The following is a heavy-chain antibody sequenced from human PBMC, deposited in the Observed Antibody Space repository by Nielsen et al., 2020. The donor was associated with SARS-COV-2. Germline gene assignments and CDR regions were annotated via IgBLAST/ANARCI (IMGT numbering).Heavy chain of an antibody. CDR2: ISGSGSRT. CDR1: GFTFSSYA. J-gene: IGHJ4*02. CDR3: ATSGRYY. V-gene: IGHV3-23*01. Sequence: GGSLRLSCAASGFTFSSYAMNWVRQAPGKGLEWVSGISGSGSRTYYADAVKGRFTVSRDNSKNTLYLQMNSLRAEDTAVYFCATSGRYYWGQGTLVTVSS. D-gene: IGHD1-26*01.